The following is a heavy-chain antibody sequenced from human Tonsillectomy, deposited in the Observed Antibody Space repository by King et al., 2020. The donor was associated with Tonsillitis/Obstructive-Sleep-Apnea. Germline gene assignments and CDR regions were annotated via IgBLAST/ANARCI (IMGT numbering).Heavy chain of an antibody. V-gene: IGHV4-34*01. J-gene: IGHJ3*02. CDR2: INHSGST. CDR1: GGSFSGYY. Sequence: VQLQQWGAGLLKPSETLSLTCAVYGGSFSGYYWSWIRQPPGKGLEWIGEINHSGSTNYTPSLKSRVTISVDTSQNQFSLPLSSVTAAATAVFYCARALQGYCSGGSCYAGAFDIWGQGTMVTVSS. CDR3: ARALQGYCSGGSCYAGAFDI. D-gene: IGHD2-15*01.